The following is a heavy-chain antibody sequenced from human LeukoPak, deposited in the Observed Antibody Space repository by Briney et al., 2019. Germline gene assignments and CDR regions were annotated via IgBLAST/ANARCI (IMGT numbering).Heavy chain of an antibody. V-gene: IGHV4-34*01. Sequence: PSETLSLTRAVYGGSFSGYYWSWIRQPPGKGLEWIGEINHSGSTNYNPSLKSRVTISVDTSKNQFSLKLSSVTAADTVVYYCARNGPMVRGVNLGLDYWGQGTLVTVSS. CDR1: GGSFSGYY. CDR2: INHSGST. D-gene: IGHD3-10*01. CDR3: ARNGPMVRGVNLGLDY. J-gene: IGHJ4*02.